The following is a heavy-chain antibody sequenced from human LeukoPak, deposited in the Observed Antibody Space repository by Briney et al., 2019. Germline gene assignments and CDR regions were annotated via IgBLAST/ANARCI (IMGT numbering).Heavy chain of an antibody. CDR1: GYSISSGYY. CDR3: ARHFPPDRVGAKVERGFDP. V-gene: IGHV4-38-2*01. D-gene: IGHD1-26*01. J-gene: IGHJ5*02. CDR2: IYYSGST. Sequence: SETLSLTCAVSGYSISSGYYWGWIRQPPGKGLEWIGSIYYSGSTYYNPSLKSRVTISVDTSKNQFSLKLSSVTAADTAVYYCARHFPPDRVGAKVERGFDPWGQGTLVTVSS.